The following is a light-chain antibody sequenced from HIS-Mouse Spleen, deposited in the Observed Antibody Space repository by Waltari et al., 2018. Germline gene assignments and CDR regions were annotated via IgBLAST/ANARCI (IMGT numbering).Light chain of an antibody. CDR2: EVS. Sequence: QSALTQPPSASGSPGQSVTISCTRTSRHVGGSNDVSWYQQHPGKAPKPMIYEVSKRPSGVPDRFSGSKSGNTASLTVSGLQAEDEADYYCSSYAGSNNVVFGGGTKLTVL. J-gene: IGLJ2*01. V-gene: IGLV2-8*01. CDR3: SSYAGSNNVV. CDR1: SRHVGGSND.